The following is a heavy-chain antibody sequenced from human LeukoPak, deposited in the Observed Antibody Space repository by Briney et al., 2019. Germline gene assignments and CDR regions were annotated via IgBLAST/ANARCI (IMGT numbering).Heavy chain of an antibody. CDR3: ARGAFPVVVPAAMNGDFDY. V-gene: IGHV1-2*02. J-gene: IGHJ4*02. CDR2: INPNSGGT. D-gene: IGHD2-2*01. Sequence: ASVKVSCKASGYTFTGYYMHWVRQAPGQGLEWMGWINPNSGGTNYAQKFQGRVTMTRDTSISTAYMELSRLRSDDTAVYYCARGAFPVVVPAAMNGDFDYWGQGTLVTVSS. CDR1: GYTFTGYY.